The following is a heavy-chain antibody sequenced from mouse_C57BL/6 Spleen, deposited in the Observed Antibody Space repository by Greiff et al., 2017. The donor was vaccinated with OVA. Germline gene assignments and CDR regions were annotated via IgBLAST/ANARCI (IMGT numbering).Heavy chain of an antibody. D-gene: IGHD1-1*01. Sequence: VKLKESGAELVRPGASVKLSCKASGYTFTDYYINWVKQRPGQGLEWIARIYPGSGNTYYNEKFKGKATLTAEKSSSTAYMQLSSLTSEDSAVYFCARGNPTTVVARDYAMDYWGQGTSVTVSS. V-gene: IGHV1-76*01. J-gene: IGHJ4*01. CDR2: IYPGSGNT. CDR1: GYTFTDYY. CDR3: ARGNPTTVVARDYAMDY.